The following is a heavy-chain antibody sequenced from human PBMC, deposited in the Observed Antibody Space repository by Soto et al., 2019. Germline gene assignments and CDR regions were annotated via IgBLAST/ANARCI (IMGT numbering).Heavy chain of an antibody. J-gene: IGHJ6*02. CDR2: IIPIFGTA. CDR3: ARGGIVLMVYAIPPPSYGMDV. Sequence: SVKVSCKASGGTFSSYAISWVRQAPGQGLEWMGGIIPIFGTANYAQKFQGRVTITADESTSTAYMELSSLRSEDTAVYYCARGGIVLMVYAIPPPSYGMDVWGQGTTVTVSS. D-gene: IGHD2-8*01. CDR1: GGTFSSYA. V-gene: IGHV1-69*13.